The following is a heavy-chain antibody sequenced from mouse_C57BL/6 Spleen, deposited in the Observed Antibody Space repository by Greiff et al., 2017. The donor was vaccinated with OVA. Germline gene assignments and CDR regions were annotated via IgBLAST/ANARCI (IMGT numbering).Heavy chain of an antibody. Sequence: EAGGGLVQPKGSLKLSCAASGFSFNTYAMNWVRQAPGKGLEWVARIRSKSNNYATYYADSVKDRFTISRDDSESMLYLQMNNLKTEDTAMYYCVRLAFAYWGQGTLVTVSA. CDR3: VRLAFAY. CDR1: GFSFNTYA. V-gene: IGHV10-1*01. J-gene: IGHJ3*01. CDR2: IRSKSNNYAT.